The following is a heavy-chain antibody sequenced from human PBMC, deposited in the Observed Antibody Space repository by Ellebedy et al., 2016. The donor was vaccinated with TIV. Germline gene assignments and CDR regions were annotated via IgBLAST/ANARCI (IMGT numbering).Heavy chain of an antibody. D-gene: IGHD4-23*01. J-gene: IGHJ3*02. V-gene: IGHV4-39*07. Sequence: MPSETLSLTCTVSGGPIRSSSYYWGWIRQPPGKGLEWFGSINYSGSTYYNPSLKSRVTISVDTSKNQFSLKMSSVTAADTAVYYCARYDYGGEERAFDIWGQGAVVTVSS. CDR3: ARYDYGGEERAFDI. CDR1: GGPIRSSSYY. CDR2: INYSGST.